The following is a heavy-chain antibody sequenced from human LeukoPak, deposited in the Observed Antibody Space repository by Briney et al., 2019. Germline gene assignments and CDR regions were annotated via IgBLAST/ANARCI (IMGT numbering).Heavy chain of an antibody. D-gene: IGHD6-13*01. J-gene: IGHJ5*02. CDR2: IIPIFGTA. Sequence: SVKVSCKASGGTFSSYAISWVRQAPGQGLEWMGGIIPIFGTANYAQKFQGRVTITADESPSTAYMELSSLSSEDTAVYYCARNPPPPIAAAGIVVPLEVYTSGQGTLVTVSS. V-gene: IGHV1-69*13. CDR1: GGTFSSYA. CDR3: ARNPPPPIAAAGIVVPLEVYT.